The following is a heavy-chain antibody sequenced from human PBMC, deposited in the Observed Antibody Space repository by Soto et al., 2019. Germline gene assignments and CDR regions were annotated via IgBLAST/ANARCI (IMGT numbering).Heavy chain of an antibody. V-gene: IGHV4-34*01. CDR2: INHSGST. D-gene: IGHD6-19*01. CDR3: ARVASGWQYYYFDF. J-gene: IGHJ2*01. CDR1: GGPCSPYF. Sequence: QVQLQQWGAGLLKPSETMSLTSAVSGGPCSPYFWSWIRQPLGKALAWIGEINHSGSTNYNPSLTRRATLSVNTTKTQVSQKRTSVTAADTAVYYGARVASGWQYYYFDFWGRGTTVTVSS.